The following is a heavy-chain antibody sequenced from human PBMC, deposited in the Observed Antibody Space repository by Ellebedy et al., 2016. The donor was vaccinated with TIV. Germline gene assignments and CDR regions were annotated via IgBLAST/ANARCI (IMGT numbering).Heavy chain of an antibody. CDR1: GGTFSSYA. V-gene: IGHV1-69*13. Sequence: SVKVSCXASGGTFSSYAISWVRQAPGQGLEWMGGIIPIFGTANYAQKFQGRVTITADESTSTAYMELSSLRSEDTAVYYCARDGGSYYDFWSGPPDYYYMDVWGKGTTVTVSS. CDR2: IIPIFGTA. J-gene: IGHJ6*03. CDR3: ARDGGSYYDFWSGPPDYYYMDV. D-gene: IGHD3-3*01.